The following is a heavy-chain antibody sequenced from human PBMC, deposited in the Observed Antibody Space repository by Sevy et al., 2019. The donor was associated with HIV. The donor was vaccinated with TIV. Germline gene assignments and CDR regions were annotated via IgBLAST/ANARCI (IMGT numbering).Heavy chain of an antibody. CDR1: GGTFSSYA. J-gene: IGHJ4*02. CDR3: ARVMSDRGVSYYFDY. Sequence: ASVKVSCKASGGTFSSYAISWVRQAPGQGLEWMGRIIPIIGTANYAQKFQGRVTITADESTSTAYMELSSLRSEDTAVYYCARVMSDRGVSYYFDYWGQGTLVTVSS. D-gene: IGHD3-10*01. V-gene: IGHV1-69*11. CDR2: IIPIIGTA.